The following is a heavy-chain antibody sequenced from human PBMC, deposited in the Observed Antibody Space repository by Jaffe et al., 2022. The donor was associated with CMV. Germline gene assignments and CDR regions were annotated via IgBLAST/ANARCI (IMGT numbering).Heavy chain of an antibody. Sequence: QVQLVQSAAEVKKPGASVKVSCKASGYTFSSYGISWVRQAPGQGLEWMGWISAYNGNTNYAQKLQGRVTMTTDTSTSTAYMELRSLRSDDTAVYYCARDRSPSLITDDAFDIWGQGTMVTVSS. CDR2: ISAYNGNT. J-gene: IGHJ3*02. CDR1: GYTFSSYG. D-gene: IGHD3-10*01. V-gene: IGHV1-18*04. CDR3: ARDRSPSLITDDAFDI.